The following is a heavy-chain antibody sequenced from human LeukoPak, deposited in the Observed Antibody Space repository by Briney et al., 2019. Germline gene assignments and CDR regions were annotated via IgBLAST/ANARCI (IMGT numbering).Heavy chain of an antibody. CDR1: GGSISSSSYY. CDR3: ARGWDYNWFDP. D-gene: IGHD1-26*01. J-gene: IGHJ5*02. Sequence: SETLSLTCTVSGGSISSSSYYWGWIRQPPGKGLEWIGSIYYSGSTNYNPSLKSRVTISVDTSKNQFSLKLSSVTAADTAVYYCARGWDYNWFDPWGQGTLVTVSS. V-gene: IGHV4-39*07. CDR2: IYYSGST.